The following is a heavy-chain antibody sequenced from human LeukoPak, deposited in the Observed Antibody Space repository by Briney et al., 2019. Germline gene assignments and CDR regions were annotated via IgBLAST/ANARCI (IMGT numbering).Heavy chain of an antibody. CDR2: ISAYSGNT. CDR1: GYTFTSNG. D-gene: IGHD5-18*01. J-gene: IGHJ4*02. V-gene: IGHV1-18*01. Sequence: GASVKVSCKASGYTFTSNGISWVRQAPGQGLEWMGWISAYSGNTNFAQNLQGRVTMTTDTAARTAYMELRSLRSDDTAVYYCARVAGGYNYGYEDFWGQGTLVTVSS. CDR3: ARVAGGYNYGYEDF.